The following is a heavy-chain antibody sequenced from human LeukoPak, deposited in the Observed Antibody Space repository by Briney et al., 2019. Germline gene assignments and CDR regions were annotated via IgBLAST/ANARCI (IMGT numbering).Heavy chain of an antibody. CDR3: ARLEKQWLVGWFDP. CDR1: GGSISSYY. Sequence: ETLSLTCTVSGGSISSYYWSWIRQPPGKGLEWIGYIYYSGSTNYNPSLKSRVTISVDTSKNQFSLKLSSVTAADTAVYYCARLEKQWLVGWFDPWGQGTLVTVSS. D-gene: IGHD6-19*01. J-gene: IGHJ5*02. V-gene: IGHV4-59*08. CDR2: IYYSGST.